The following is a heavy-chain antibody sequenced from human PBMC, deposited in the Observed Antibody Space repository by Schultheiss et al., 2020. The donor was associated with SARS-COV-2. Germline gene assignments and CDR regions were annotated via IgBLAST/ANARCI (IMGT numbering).Heavy chain of an antibody. J-gene: IGHJ4*02. CDR1: GGSISSGGYS. Sequence: SETLSLTCAVSGGSISSGGYSWSWIRQPPGKGLEWIGYIYHSGSTYYNPSLKSRVTISVDTSKNQFSLQLNSVTPEDTAVYYCAREGRSGLPDYWGQGTLVTVSS. D-gene: IGHD5-18*01. CDR2: IYHSGST. CDR3: AREGRSGLPDY. V-gene: IGHV4-30-2*01.